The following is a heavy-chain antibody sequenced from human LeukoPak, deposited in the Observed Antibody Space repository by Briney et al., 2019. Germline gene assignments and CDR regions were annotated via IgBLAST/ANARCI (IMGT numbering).Heavy chain of an antibody. CDR3: ARVYGYSYGSYDYYMDV. CDR1: GGSISSYY. CDR2: IYYSGST. J-gene: IGHJ6*03. Sequence: PWETLSLTCTVSGGSISSYYWSWIRQPPGKGLEWIGYIYYSGSTNYNPSLKSRVTISVDTSKNQFSLKLSSVTAADTAVYYCARVYGYSYGSYDYYMDVWGKGTTVTVSS. V-gene: IGHV4-59*01. D-gene: IGHD5-18*01.